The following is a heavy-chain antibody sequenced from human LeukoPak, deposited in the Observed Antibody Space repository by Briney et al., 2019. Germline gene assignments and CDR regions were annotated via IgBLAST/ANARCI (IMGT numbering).Heavy chain of an antibody. D-gene: IGHD4-17*01. V-gene: IGHV4-59*01. Sequence: SETLSLTCTVSGGSISSYYWSWIRQPPGKGLEWIGYIYYSGGTNYNPSLKSRVTISVDTSKNQFSLKLSSVTAADTAVYYCAREGTTVTHDDAFDIWGQGTMVTVSS. J-gene: IGHJ3*02. CDR3: AREGTTVTHDDAFDI. CDR1: GGSISSYY. CDR2: IYYSGGT.